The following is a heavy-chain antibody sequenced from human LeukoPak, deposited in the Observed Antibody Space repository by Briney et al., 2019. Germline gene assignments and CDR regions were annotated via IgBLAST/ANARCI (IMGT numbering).Heavy chain of an antibody. V-gene: IGHV3-49*04. CDR3: TTRREYSYGLGL. D-gene: IGHD5-18*01. CDR1: GFTFGDYA. Sequence: GESLKISCTASGFTFGDYAMSWVRQAPGKGLEWVGFIRSKAYGGTTEYAASVKGRFTISRDDSKSIAYLQMSSLKTEDTAMYHCTTRREYSYGLGLWGQGTLVTVSS. CDR2: IRSKAYGGTT. J-gene: IGHJ4*02.